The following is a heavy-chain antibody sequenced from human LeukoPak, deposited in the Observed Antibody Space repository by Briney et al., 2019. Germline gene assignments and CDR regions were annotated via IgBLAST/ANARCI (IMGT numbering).Heavy chain of an antibody. CDR2: ISSSSSTI. CDR3: ARDIYDSSGYHPSSVDY. Sequence: GGSLRLSCAASGFTFSSYSMNWVRQAPGKGLEWVSYISSSSSTIYYADSVKGRFTISRDNAKNSLYLQMNSLRAEDTAVYYCARDIYDSSGYHPSSVDYWGQGTLVTVSS. J-gene: IGHJ4*02. V-gene: IGHV3-48*01. D-gene: IGHD3-22*01. CDR1: GFTFSSYS.